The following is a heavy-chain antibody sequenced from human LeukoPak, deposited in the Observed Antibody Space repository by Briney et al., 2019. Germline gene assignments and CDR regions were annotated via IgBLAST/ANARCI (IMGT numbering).Heavy chain of an antibody. CDR2: ISYDGSNK. CDR3: ARDTAIFGVVMPDY. V-gene: IGHV3-30*01. Sequence: ISYDGSNKYYADSVKGRFTISRDNSKNTLYLQMNSLRAEDTAVYYCARDTAIFGVVMPDYWGQXT. J-gene: IGHJ4*02. D-gene: IGHD3-3*01.